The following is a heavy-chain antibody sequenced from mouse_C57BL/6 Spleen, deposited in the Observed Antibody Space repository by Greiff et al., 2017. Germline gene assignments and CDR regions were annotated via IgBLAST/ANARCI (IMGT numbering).Heavy chain of an antibody. Sequence: EVKVEESGPGLVKPSQSLSLTCSVTGYSITSGYYWNWIRQFPGNKLEWMGYISYDGSNNYNPSLKNRISITRYTSKNQFFLKLNSVTTEDTATYYCARVADGYFDYWGQGTTLTVSS. J-gene: IGHJ2*01. CDR3: ARVADGYFDY. V-gene: IGHV3-6*01. CDR2: ISYDGSN. CDR1: GYSITSGYY. D-gene: IGHD2-3*01.